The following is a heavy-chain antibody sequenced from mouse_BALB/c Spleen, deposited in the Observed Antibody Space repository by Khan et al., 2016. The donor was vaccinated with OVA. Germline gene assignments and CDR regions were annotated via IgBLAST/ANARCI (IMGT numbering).Heavy chain of an antibody. Sequence: QMQLKQSGAELVRPGASVKLSCKTSGYIFTSYWIHWIKQRSGQGLEWIARIYPGSDNSYYNEKFKDKATLTADKSSSTAYLQLSSLKSEDSDVYFCAREKAVYHIDHWGQGTTLTVSS. CDR1: GYIFTSYW. D-gene: IGHD3-3*01. V-gene: IGHV1-76*01. CDR2: IYPGSDNS. CDR3: AREKAVYHIDH. J-gene: IGHJ2*01.